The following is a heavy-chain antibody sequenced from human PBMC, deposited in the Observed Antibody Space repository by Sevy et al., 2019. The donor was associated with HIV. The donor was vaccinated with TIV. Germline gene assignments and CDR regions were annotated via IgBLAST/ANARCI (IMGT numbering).Heavy chain of an antibody. D-gene: IGHD3-22*01. Sequence: GESLKISCKGSGYSFASYWIGWVRQMPGKGLEWMGIIYPGDSDTRYSRSFQGQVTISADKSISTAYLQWSSLKASDTAMYYCARPYYYDSSGYPLGAFDIWGQGTMVTVSS. CDR1: GYSFASYW. V-gene: IGHV5-51*01. CDR3: ARPYYYDSSGYPLGAFDI. J-gene: IGHJ3*02. CDR2: IYPGDSDT.